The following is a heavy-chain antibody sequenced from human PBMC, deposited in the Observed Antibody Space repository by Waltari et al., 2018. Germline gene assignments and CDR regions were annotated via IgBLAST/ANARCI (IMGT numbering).Heavy chain of an antibody. D-gene: IGHD2-15*01. CDR2: VQRSGRT. Sequence: WWSWVGQSPGKGLEWIGQVQRSGRTNYNPSFASRVTMSIDTSTKQFSLKVTSATAADTAVYFCARDRGRGIYLDSWGQGTLVTVSP. V-gene: IGHV4-4*01. CDR3: ARDRGRGIYLDS. J-gene: IGHJ4*02. CDR1: W.